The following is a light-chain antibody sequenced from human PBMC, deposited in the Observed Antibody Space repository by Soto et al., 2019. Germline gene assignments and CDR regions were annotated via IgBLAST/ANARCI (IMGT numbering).Light chain of an antibody. CDR2: WAS. Sequence: DIVMTQSPDSLAVSLGERATINCKSSQSVLYSSNNKNYLAWYQQKPGQPPKLLIYWASTRESGVPDRFSGSGSGTDFTLTISSLQAEDVEVYYCQKYYSTPVTFGLGTKVDIK. CDR1: QSVLYSSNNKNY. J-gene: IGKJ3*01. V-gene: IGKV4-1*01. CDR3: QKYYSTPVT.